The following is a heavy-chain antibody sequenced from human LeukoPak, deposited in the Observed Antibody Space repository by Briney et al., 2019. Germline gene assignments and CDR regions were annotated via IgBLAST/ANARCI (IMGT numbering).Heavy chain of an antibody. D-gene: IGHD3-10*01. CDR3: ARAPYGSGSFYDY. Sequence: GGSLRLSCAASGFTFSSYGMSWVRQAPGKGLEWVSVTYSGGTTYYADSVKDRFTISRDNSKNTLYLQMNSLRVEDTAVYYCARAPYGSGSFYDYWGQGTLVTVSS. J-gene: IGHJ4*02. CDR1: GFTFSSYG. V-gene: IGHV3-66*01. CDR2: TYSGGTT.